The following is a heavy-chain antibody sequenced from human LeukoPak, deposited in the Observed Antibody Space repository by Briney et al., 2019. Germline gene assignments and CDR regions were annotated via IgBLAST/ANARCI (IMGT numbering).Heavy chain of an antibody. J-gene: IGHJ4*02. Sequence: GGSLRLSCAASGFTFSSYEMNWVRQAPGKGLEWVSYISSSGSTIYYADSVKGRFTISRDNAKNSLYLQMNSLRAEDTAVYYCASEAGYGDYPFDYWGQGTLVTVSS. CDR3: ASEAGYGDYPFDY. D-gene: IGHD4-17*01. CDR2: ISSSGSTI. V-gene: IGHV3-48*03. CDR1: GFTFSSYE.